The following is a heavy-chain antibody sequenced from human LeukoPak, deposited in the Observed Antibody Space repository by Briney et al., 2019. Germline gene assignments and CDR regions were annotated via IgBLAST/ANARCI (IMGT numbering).Heavy chain of an antibody. D-gene: IGHD5-12*01. CDR2: IGISSGNT. Sequence: GGSLRLSCAASGFNFIDYSMNWVRQAPGKGLEWISYIGISSGNTKYADSVKGRFTISRDKARNSLYLQMNSLRVEDTAVYYCARDHRYAFDNWGQGTLVTVSS. J-gene: IGHJ4*02. CDR3: ARDHRYAFDN. CDR1: GFNFIDYS. V-gene: IGHV3-48*01.